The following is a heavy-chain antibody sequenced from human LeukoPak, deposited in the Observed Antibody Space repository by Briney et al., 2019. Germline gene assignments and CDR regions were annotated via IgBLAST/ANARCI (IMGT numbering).Heavy chain of an antibody. CDR2: INSDGSST. J-gene: IGHJ4*02. Sequence: GGSLRLSCAASGFTFSSYWTSWVRQAPGKGLVWVSHINSDGSSTTYADSVKGRFTISRDNAKNTLYLQMNSLRAEDTAVYYCVRAGGLFDLYYWGQGTLVTASS. CDR1: GFTFSSYW. D-gene: IGHD1-26*01. CDR3: VRAGGLFDLYY. V-gene: IGHV3-74*01.